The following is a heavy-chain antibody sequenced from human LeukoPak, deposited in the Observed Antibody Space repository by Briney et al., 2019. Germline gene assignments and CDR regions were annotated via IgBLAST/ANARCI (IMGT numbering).Heavy chain of an antibody. D-gene: IGHD3-10*01. J-gene: IGHJ4*02. CDR1: GFTFSSYG. V-gene: IGHV3-33*01. CDR3: ARDYGFTPDY. CDR2: IYYDGGKK. Sequence: GGSLRLSCAASGFTFSSYGMHWVRQAPGKGLEWVAVIYYDGGKKYYVDSVKGRFTISRDNTKNTLYLQVNSLRAEDTAVYYCARDYGFTPDYWGQGTLVTVSS.